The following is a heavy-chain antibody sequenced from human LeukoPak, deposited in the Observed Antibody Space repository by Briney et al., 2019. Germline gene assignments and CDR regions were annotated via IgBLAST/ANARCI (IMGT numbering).Heavy chain of an antibody. Sequence: PSETLSLTCAVYGGSFSGYYWSWIRQPPGKGLEWIGEINHSGSTNYNPSLKSRVTISVDTSKNQFSLKLSSVTAADTAVYYCARGMATPLHYFDFWGQGTLVTVSS. CDR2: INHSGST. CDR3: ARGMATPLHYFDF. D-gene: IGHD5-24*01. J-gene: IGHJ4*02. V-gene: IGHV4-34*01. CDR1: GGSFSGYY.